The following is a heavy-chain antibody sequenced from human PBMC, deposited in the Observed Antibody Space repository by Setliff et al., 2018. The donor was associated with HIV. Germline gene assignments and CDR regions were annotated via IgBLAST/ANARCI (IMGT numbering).Heavy chain of an antibody. Sequence: GESLKISCAASGFTFSGAEIHWVRQVSGKGLEWVGRIRSKADKYATDYGASAKGRFIISRDDSKKTAYLQMSSLRAEDTAMYYCARHRPYDSSGYYDYWGQGTLVTVSS. CDR3: ARHRPYDSSGYYDY. CDR1: GFTFSGAE. V-gene: IGHV3-73*01. J-gene: IGHJ4*02. CDR2: IRSKADKYAT. D-gene: IGHD3-22*01.